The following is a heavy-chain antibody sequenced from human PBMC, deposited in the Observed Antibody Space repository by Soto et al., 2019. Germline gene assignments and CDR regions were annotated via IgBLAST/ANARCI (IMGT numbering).Heavy chain of an antibody. J-gene: IGHJ6*02. V-gene: IGHV4-59*01. D-gene: IGHD3-10*01. CDR1: GGSISSYY. Sequence: SETLSLTCTVSGGSISSYYWSWIRQPPGKGLEWIGYIYYSGSTNYNPSLKSRITISVDTSKNQFFLKLSSVTAADTAVYYCARLEFGALGACGAYYYYGMGVWGQGTTVTVSS. CDR3: ARLEFGALGACGAYYYYGMGV. CDR2: IYYSGST.